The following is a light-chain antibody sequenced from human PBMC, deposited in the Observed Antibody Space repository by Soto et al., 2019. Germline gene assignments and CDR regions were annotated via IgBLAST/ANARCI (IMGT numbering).Light chain of an antibody. CDR1: SGHSSYA. J-gene: IGLJ2*01. CDR3: QTWAPSIHVV. CDR2: LDSDGSH. V-gene: IGLV4-69*01. Sequence: QPVLTQSPSASASLGASVKLTCTLSSGHSSYAIAWHQQQPEKGPRYLMKLDSDGSHTKGDAIPDRFSGSSSGAERYLTMPSPRSEDWAEVHCQTWAPSIHVVLGGGTHLPAL.